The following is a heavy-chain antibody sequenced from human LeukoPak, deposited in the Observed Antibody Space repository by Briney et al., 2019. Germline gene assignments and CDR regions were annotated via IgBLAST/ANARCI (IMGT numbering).Heavy chain of an antibody. Sequence: GGSLRLSCAASGFTFSSYAMHWVRQAPGKGLEGVAVISYDGSNKYYADSVKGRFTISRDNSKNTLYLQMNSLRAEVTAVYYCARGPMYYYDSSGSMDVWGQGTTVTVSS. D-gene: IGHD3-22*01. V-gene: IGHV3-30-3*01. CDR2: ISYDGSNK. CDR1: GFTFSSYA. J-gene: IGHJ6*02. CDR3: ARGPMYYYDSSGSMDV.